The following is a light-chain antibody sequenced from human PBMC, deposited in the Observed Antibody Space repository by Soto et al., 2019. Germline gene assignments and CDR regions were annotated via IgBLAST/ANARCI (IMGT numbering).Light chain of an antibody. CDR3: QQYDNSPIT. Sequence: EIGMTQSPGTLSLSPGERAARSCGASQSISSSFLAWYQQKPGQAPRLLIYGASSRATGIPDRFSGTGSETDFTLTISRLEPEDFAVYYCQQYDNSPITFGQGTRLEI. V-gene: IGKV3-20*01. CDR1: QSISSSF. CDR2: GAS. J-gene: IGKJ5*01.